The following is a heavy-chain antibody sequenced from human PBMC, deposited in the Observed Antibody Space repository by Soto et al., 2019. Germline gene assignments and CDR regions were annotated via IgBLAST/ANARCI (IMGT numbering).Heavy chain of an antibody. V-gene: IGHV5-51*01. CDR2: IYPGDHET. Sequence: PGESLKISCQCSGYTFSNFWIGWVSQLPGQGLEWMGIIYPGDHETRYSPSFLGKVTISAEKSINTAYLQWSSLEASGSAFYFCARSPRSSPYFDFWGQGALVTVSS. CDR1: GYTFSNFW. J-gene: IGHJ4*02. D-gene: IGHD6-13*01. CDR3: ARSPRSSPYFDF.